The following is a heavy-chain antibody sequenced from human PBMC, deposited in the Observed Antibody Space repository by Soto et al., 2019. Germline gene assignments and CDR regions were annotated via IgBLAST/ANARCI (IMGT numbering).Heavy chain of an antibody. V-gene: IGHV1-18*01. CDR3: ARATYYDFWSGYYTVDWYYYYGMDV. D-gene: IGHD3-3*01. CDR1: GYTFTSYG. CDR2: ISAYNGNT. Sequence: ASVKVSCKASGYTFTSYGISWVRQAPGQGLEWMGWISAYNGNTNYAQKLQGRVTMTTDTSTSTAYMELRSLRSDDTAVYYCARATYYDFWSGYYTVDWYYYYGMDVWGQGTTVTVSS. J-gene: IGHJ6*02.